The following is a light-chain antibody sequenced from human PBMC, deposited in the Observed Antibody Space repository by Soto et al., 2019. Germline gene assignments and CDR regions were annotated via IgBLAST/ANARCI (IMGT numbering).Light chain of an antibody. CDR2: KAS. J-gene: IGKJ1*01. CDR3: QQYNSYSKT. V-gene: IGKV1-5*03. Sequence: DIPMTQSPSTLSASVGDRVTITCRASQSISSGLAWYQQKPGKAPKLLIYKASILESGVPSRFSGSGSGTEFTLTISSLQPDDFATYYCQQYNSYSKTFGQGTKVEIK. CDR1: QSISSG.